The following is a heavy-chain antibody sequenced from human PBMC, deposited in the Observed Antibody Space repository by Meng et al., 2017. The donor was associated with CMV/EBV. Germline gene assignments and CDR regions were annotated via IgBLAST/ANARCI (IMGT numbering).Heavy chain of an antibody. J-gene: IGHJ5*02. D-gene: IGHD6-19*01. CDR1: GYPFTGYY. Sequence: GHRVQLGAEVKKPGASSKVPCKATGYPFTGYYMHWVRQAPGQGLEWMGWINPNSGGTNYAQKFQGRVTMTRDTSISTAYMELSRLRSDDTAVYYCARDRVAVAGNHWFDPWGQGTLVTVSS. CDR2: INPNSGGT. V-gene: IGHV1-2*02. CDR3: ARDRVAVAGNHWFDP.